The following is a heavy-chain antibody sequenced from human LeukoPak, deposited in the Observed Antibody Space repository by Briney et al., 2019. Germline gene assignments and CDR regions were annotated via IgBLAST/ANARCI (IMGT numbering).Heavy chain of an antibody. CDR3: AREQGSYSSSSYWFDP. CDR1: GYTFTSYA. Sequence: PGGSLRLSCAASGYTFTSYAMHWVRQAPGQRLEWMGWINAGNGNTKYSQKFQGRVTITRDTSASTAYMELSSLRSEDTAVYYCAREQGSYSSSSYWFDPWGQGTLVTVSS. CDR2: INAGNGNT. J-gene: IGHJ5*02. D-gene: IGHD6-6*01. V-gene: IGHV1-3*01.